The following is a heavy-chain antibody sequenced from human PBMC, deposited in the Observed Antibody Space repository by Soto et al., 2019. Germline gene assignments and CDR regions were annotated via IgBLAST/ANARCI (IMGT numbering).Heavy chain of an antibody. V-gene: IGHV3-64*01. Sequence: GGSLRLSCAASGFTFSSYAMDWVRQAPGKGLEYVSAISSNGGSTYYANSVKGRFTISRDNSKNALYLQMGSLRAEDMAVYYCARANYGFWSGYYRVWGQGTLVTVSS. J-gene: IGHJ4*02. CDR3: ARANYGFWSGYYRV. CDR2: ISSNGGST. CDR1: GFTFSSYA. D-gene: IGHD3-3*01.